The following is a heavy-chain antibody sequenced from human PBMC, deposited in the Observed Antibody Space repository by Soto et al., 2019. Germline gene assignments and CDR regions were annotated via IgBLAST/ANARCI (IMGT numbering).Heavy chain of an antibody. Sequence: GGSLRLSCAGSGFSFRSYWMHWVRQAPGKGLVWVSRINHDGSITNYADSVKGRFTISRDNANNTVYLQMNSLGAEDTALYYCVREPWGFSGTWYDYWGRGTLVTVSS. V-gene: IGHV3-74*01. D-gene: IGHD6-13*01. CDR2: INHDGSIT. CDR1: GFSFRSYW. J-gene: IGHJ4*02. CDR3: VREPWGFSGTWYDY.